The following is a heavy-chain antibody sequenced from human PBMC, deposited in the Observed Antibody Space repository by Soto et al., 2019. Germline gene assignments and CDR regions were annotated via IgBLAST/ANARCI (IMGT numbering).Heavy chain of an antibody. CDR3: AGQGGYSY. J-gene: IGHJ4*02. Sequence: EVQLSESGGGLVQPGGSLRLSCAATGFTLRTNGMSWVRQAPGKGLEWVSSFSGSGDDTWYAASLKGRFTISRDNSKNPLYLQMNSMRAEDPAIYYCAGQGGYSYLGQGTLVTVSS. CDR1: GFTLRTNG. CDR2: FSGSGDDT. D-gene: IGHD5-12*01. V-gene: IGHV3-23*01.